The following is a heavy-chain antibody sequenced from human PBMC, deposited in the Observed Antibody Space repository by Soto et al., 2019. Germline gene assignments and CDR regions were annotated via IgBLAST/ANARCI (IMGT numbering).Heavy chain of an antibody. CDR2: ISGSGGST. CDR1: GFTFSSYA. J-gene: IGHJ4*02. Sequence: EVQLLESGGGLVQPGGSLRLSCAASGFTFSSYAMSWVRQAPGKGLEWVSAISGSGGSTYYADSVKGRFTISRDNSKNTLYLQMNSLRTEDTAVYYCAKDNVPGFLEWLFWFDYWGQGTLVTVSS. V-gene: IGHV3-23*01. D-gene: IGHD3-3*01. CDR3: AKDNVPGFLEWLFWFDY.